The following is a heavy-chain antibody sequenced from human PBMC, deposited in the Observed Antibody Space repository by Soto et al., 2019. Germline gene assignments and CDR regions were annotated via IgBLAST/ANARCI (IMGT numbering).Heavy chain of an antibody. D-gene: IGHD5-18*01. V-gene: IGHV3-23*01. CDR3: AKGVSQYTPLALFDY. CDR1: GFTFSSYA. CDR2: ISGSDGRT. J-gene: IGHJ4*02. Sequence: GGSLRLSCAASGFTFSSYAMSWVRQAPGKGLEWVSTISGSDGRTYSTDSVKGRFTISRDNSRNTAYLQMNSLRVEDTAVYYCAKGVSQYTPLALFDYWGRGTMVTVS.